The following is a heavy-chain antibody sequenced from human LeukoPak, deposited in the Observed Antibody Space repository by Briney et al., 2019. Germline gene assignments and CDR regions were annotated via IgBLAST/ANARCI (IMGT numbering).Heavy chain of an antibody. D-gene: IGHD3-3*01. CDR1: GFTFSNYA. CDR2: ITGSGGST. CDR3: AKDKGDVWGGLHY. Sequence: GGSLRLSSAASGFTFSNYAMSWVRQAPGKGLEWVSSITGSGGSTYYADSVKGRFTISRDNSKNTLYLQMSSLSAEDTAVYYCAKDKGDVWGGLHYWGQGTLVTVSS. V-gene: IGHV3-23*01. J-gene: IGHJ4*02.